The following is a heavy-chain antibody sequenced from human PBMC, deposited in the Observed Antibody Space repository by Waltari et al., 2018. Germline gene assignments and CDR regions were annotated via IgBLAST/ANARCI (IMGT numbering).Heavy chain of an antibody. Sequence: QVQLQESGPGLVKPSQTLSLTCTVSGGSIRSGSYYWSWIRQPAGKGLEWIGRIYTSGSTNYNPSLKSRVTISVDTSKNQFALKLSSVTAADTAVYYCASSSSSPYYYYYYMDVWGKGTTVTVSS. D-gene: IGHD6-6*01. V-gene: IGHV4-61*02. J-gene: IGHJ6*03. CDR3: ASSSSSPYYYYYYMDV. CDR1: GGSIRSGSYY. CDR2: IYTSGST.